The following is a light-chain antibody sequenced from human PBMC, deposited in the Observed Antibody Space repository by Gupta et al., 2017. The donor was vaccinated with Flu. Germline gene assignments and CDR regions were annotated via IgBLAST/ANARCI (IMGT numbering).Light chain of an antibody. CDR2: EVS. Sequence: SVTISCTGTSSDVGGYKYVSWYQQHPGKAPKLMIYEVSKRPSGVPDRFSGSKSGNTASLTVSGLQAEDEADYYCSSYAGSNNWVFGGGNELTVL. CDR1: SSDVGGYKY. CDR3: SSYAGSNNWV. V-gene: IGLV2-8*01. J-gene: IGLJ3*02.